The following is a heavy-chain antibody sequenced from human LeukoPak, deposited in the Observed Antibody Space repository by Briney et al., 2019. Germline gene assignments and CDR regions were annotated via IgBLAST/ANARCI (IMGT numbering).Heavy chain of an antibody. D-gene: IGHD6-13*01. J-gene: IGHJ6*03. CDR2: ISGSGGTT. Sequence: PGGSLRLSCAASGFTFRNYAMSWVRQAPGGGLEWVSVISGSGGTTYYADSVKGRFTLSRGNSKSTLYLQMDSLRAEDTALYYCAKAPTDLAGAGPSSYYYYYMDVWGQGTTVTVSS. V-gene: IGHV3-23*01. CDR1: GFTFRNYA. CDR3: AKAPTDLAGAGPSSYYYYYMDV.